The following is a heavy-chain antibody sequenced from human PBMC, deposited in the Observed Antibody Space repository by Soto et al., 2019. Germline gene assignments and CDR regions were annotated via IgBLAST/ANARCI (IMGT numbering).Heavy chain of an antibody. Sequence: HPGGSLRLSCAASGFTFSSYSMNWVRQAPGKGLEWVSYISSSSNIIKYADSVKGRFTISRDNAKNSLYLQMNSLRAEDTAVYYCARIRGGESGGYWGQGTLVTVSS. CDR1: GFTFSSYS. J-gene: IGHJ4*02. V-gene: IGHV3-48*01. CDR2: ISSSSNII. CDR3: ARIRGGESGGY. D-gene: IGHD2-21*01.